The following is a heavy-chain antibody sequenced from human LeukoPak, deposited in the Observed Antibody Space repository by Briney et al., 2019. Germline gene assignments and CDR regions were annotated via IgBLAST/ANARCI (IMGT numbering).Heavy chain of an antibody. CDR2: IYYSGST. Sequence: SETLSLTCTVSGRSISSYYWSWIRQPPGKGLEWIGYIYYSGSTNYNPSLKSRVTISVDTSKNQFSLKLSSVTAADTVVYYCARSGDSYGYMWDYWGQATLVTVSS. CDR1: GRSISSYY. CDR3: ARSGDSYGYMWDY. J-gene: IGHJ4*02. V-gene: IGHV4-59*01. D-gene: IGHD5-18*01.